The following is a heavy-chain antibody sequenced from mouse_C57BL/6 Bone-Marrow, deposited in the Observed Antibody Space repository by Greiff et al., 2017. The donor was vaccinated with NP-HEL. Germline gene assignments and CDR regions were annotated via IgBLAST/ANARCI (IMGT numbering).Heavy chain of an antibody. CDR3: ARSGYYGNSFDY. Sequence: QVQLQQSGAELVKPGASVKISCKASGYAFSSYWMNWMKQRPGKGLEWIGQIYPGDGDTNYNGKFKGKATLTADKSSSTAYMQLSSLTSEDSAVYFCARSGYYGNSFDYWGQGTTLTVSS. CDR2: IYPGDGDT. V-gene: IGHV1-80*01. CDR1: GYAFSSYW. J-gene: IGHJ2*01. D-gene: IGHD2-1*01.